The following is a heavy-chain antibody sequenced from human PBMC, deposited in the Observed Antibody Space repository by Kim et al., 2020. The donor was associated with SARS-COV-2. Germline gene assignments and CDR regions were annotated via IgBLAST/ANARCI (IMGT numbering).Heavy chain of an antibody. V-gene: IGHV4-39*02. CDR1: GGSISSSSYY. D-gene: IGHD6-19*01. CDR3: AREPYSSGHPFDY. J-gene: IGHJ4*02. CDR2: IYYSGSN. Sequence: SETLSLTCTVSGGSISSSSYYWGWIRQPPGKGLEWIGSIYYSGSNYYNPSLKSRVTISVDTSKNQFSLKLSSVTAADTAVYYCAREPYSSGHPFDYWGQGTLVTVSS.